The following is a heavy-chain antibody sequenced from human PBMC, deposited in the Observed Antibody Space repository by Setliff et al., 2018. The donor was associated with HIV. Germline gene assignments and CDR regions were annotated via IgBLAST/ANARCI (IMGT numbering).Heavy chain of an antibody. Sequence: SETLSLTCNVSGGSISSGGYYWSWIRQHPGKGLEWIGYIYYSGSTYYNPSLKSLVTISVDTSKNQFSLKLSSVTAADTAVYYCARAPSPRYMDVWGKGTTVTVSS. D-gene: IGHD6-6*01. CDR3: ARAPSPRYMDV. V-gene: IGHV4-31*01. CDR1: GGSISSGGYY. J-gene: IGHJ6*03. CDR2: IYYSGST.